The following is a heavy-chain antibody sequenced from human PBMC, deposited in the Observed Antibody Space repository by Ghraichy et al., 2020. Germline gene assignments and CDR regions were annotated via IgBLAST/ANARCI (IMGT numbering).Heavy chain of an antibody. D-gene: IGHD6-13*01. Sequence: ASVKVSCKASGYTFTSYGFSWVRQAPGQGLEWMGWISTYNGNTNYAQKLQGRVTMTTDTSTSTAYMELRSLRSDDTAVYYCARDSSSSFYYYYGMDVWGQGTTVTVSS. CDR1: GYTFTSYG. J-gene: IGHJ6*02. CDR2: ISTYNGNT. V-gene: IGHV1-18*01. CDR3: ARDSSSSFYYYYGMDV.